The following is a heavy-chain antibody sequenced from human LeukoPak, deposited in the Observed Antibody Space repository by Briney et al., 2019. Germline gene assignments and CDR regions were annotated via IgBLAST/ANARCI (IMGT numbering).Heavy chain of an antibody. Sequence: GESLKISCKGSGYSFTSYWIGWVRQMPGKGLEWMGIIYPGDSDTRYSPSFQGQVTISADKSISTAYLQWSSLKASDTAMYYCARSDYYYDSSGYYSPFDYWGQGTLVTVSS. CDR2: IYPGDSDT. CDR1: GYSFTSYW. CDR3: ARSDYYYDSSGYYSPFDY. D-gene: IGHD3-22*01. V-gene: IGHV5-51*01. J-gene: IGHJ4*02.